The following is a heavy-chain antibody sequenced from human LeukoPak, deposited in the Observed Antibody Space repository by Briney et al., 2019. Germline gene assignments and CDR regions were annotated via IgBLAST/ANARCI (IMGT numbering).Heavy chain of an antibody. CDR2: IRYDGGNK. CDR3: AKVFSRYYYDSSGDDGFDI. V-gene: IGHV3-30*02. Sequence: PGGSLRLSCAASGFTFSSYEMNWVRQAPGEGLEWVAFIRYDGGNKYYADSVKGRLTISRDNSKNTLYLQMNSLRAEETAVYYCAKVFSRYYYDSSGDDGFDIWGQGTMVTVSS. CDR1: GFTFSSYE. J-gene: IGHJ3*02. D-gene: IGHD3-22*01.